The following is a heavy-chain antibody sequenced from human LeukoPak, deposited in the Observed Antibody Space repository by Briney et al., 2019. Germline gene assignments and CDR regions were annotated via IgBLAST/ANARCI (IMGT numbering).Heavy chain of an antibody. CDR1: GGSLSGYY. D-gene: IGHD3-9*01. J-gene: IGHJ6*02. V-gene: IGHV4-34*01. CDR3: ARGVIYYDILTGYSPYYGMDV. Sequence: SETLSLTCGVSGGSLSGYYWSWIRQPPGKGLEWIGEISYSGSTNYNPSLESRVTISVDTSKNQFSLKLTSVTAADTAVYYCARGVIYYDILTGYSPYYGMDVWGQGTTVTVSS. CDR2: ISYSGST.